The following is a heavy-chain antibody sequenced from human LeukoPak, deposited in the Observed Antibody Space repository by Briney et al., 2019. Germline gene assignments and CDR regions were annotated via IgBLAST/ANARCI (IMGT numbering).Heavy chain of an antibody. J-gene: IGHJ4*02. CDR1: GFTFSSYA. D-gene: IGHD3-3*01. CDR3: ARTNDFWSGYLFYFDY. Sequence: PGGSLRLSCAASGFTFSSYAMSWVRQAPGKGLEWVSAISGSGGSTYYADSVKGRFTISRDNSKNTLYLQMNSLRAEDTAVYYCARTNDFWSGYLFYFDYWAQGTLVTVSS. V-gene: IGHV3-23*01. CDR2: ISGSGGST.